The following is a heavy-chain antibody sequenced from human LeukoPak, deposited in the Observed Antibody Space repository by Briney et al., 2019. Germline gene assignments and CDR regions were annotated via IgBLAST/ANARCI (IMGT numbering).Heavy chain of an antibody. D-gene: IGHD6-19*01. J-gene: IGHJ3*02. CDR1: GGSISSGSYY. Sequence: SQTLSLTCTVSGGSISSGSYYWSWIRQPAGKGLEWIGRIYTSGSTHYNPPLKSRVTISVDTSTNQFSLKLSSVTAADTAVYYCARHKYSSGWPPEGAFDIWGQGTMVTVSS. V-gene: IGHV4-61*02. CDR3: ARHKYSSGWPPEGAFDI. CDR2: IYTSGST.